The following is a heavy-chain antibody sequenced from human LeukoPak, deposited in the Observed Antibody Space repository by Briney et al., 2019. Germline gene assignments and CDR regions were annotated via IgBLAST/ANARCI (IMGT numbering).Heavy chain of an antibody. Sequence: GGSLRLSCAASGFTFSSYSMNWVRQAPGKGLEWVSAISGSGGSTYYADSVKGRFTISRDNSKNTLYLQMNSLRVEDTAAYYCAKGHGDASGYYYFDSWGQGTLVTVSS. CDR2: ISGSGGST. J-gene: IGHJ4*02. V-gene: IGHV3-23*01. D-gene: IGHD3-22*01. CDR3: AKGHGDASGYYYFDS. CDR1: GFTFSSYS.